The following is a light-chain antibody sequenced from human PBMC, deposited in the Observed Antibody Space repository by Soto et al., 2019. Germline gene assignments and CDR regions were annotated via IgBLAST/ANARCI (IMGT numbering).Light chain of an antibody. V-gene: IGKV3-15*01. CDR1: QSVSSA. CDR2: AAS. Sequence: EIVITQSPTTLSVSPGERATLSCRASQSVSSALAWYQQKPGQAPRLLIYAASTRATGIPARFSGSGSETDFTLTISSLQSEDFAVYYCQQYYDWPRTFGQGTRLEIK. J-gene: IGKJ5*01. CDR3: QQYYDWPRT.